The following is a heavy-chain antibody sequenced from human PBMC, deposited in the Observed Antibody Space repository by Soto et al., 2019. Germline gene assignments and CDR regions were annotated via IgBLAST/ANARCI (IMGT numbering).Heavy chain of an antibody. V-gene: IGHV3-48*01. J-gene: IGHJ3*02. D-gene: IGHD6-19*01. Sequence: PGGSLRLSCAASGFTFSSYSMNWVRQAPGKGLEWVSYISSSSSTIYYADSVKGRFTISRDNAKNSLYLQMNSLRAEDTAVYYCARDPSFIAVAGNDAFDIWGQGTMVTVSS. CDR1: GFTFSSYS. CDR3: ARDPSFIAVAGNDAFDI. CDR2: ISSSSSTI.